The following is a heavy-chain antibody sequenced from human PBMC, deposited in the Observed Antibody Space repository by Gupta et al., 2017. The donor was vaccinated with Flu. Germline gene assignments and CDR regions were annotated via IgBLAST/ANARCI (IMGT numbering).Heavy chain of an antibody. V-gene: IGHV3-23*01. CDR2: IRGRGYST. CDR1: GFTFKDYA. D-gene: IGHD7-27*01. J-gene: IGHJ4*02. CDR3: AKETGPTGTGFDS. Sequence: EVQLLESGGGLVQPGGSLRLACADSGFTFKDYAMSWVRQAPGKGPAWVSAIRGRGYSTYYADSVKGRFTISRENSKNTLYLQMHSLRAEDTAVYYCAKETGPTGTGFDSWGQGTLVTVSS.